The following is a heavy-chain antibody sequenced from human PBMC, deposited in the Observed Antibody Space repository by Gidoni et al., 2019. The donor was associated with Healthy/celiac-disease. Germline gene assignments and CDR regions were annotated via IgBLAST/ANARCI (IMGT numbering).Heavy chain of an antibody. CDR2: IYYSGST. CDR1: GGSVSSGSYY. D-gene: IGHD3-22*01. CDR3: ASAPTYYYDSSGYY. J-gene: IGHJ4*02. V-gene: IGHV4-61*01. Sequence: QVQLQESGPGLVKPSETLSLTCTVSGGSVSSGSYYWSWIRQPPGKGLEWIGYIYYSGSTNYNPSLKSRVTISVDTSKNQFSLKLSSVTAADTAVYYCASAPTYYYDSSGYYWGQGTLVTVSS.